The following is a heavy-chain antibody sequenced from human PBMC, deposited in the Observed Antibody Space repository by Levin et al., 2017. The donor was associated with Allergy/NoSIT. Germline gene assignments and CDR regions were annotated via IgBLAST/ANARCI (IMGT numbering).Heavy chain of an antibody. CDR3: ARDSGYASDAFDI. CDR2: INPSSGGT. J-gene: IGHJ3*02. CDR1: GYTFTGHY. Sequence: GGSLRLSCKASGYTFTGHYMHWVRQAPGQGLEWMGRINPSSGGTNYAQNFQGRVTMTRDTSITTAYMELSRLRSDDTAVYYCARDSGYASDAFDIWGQGTMVTVSS. D-gene: IGHD5-12*01. V-gene: IGHV1-2*06.